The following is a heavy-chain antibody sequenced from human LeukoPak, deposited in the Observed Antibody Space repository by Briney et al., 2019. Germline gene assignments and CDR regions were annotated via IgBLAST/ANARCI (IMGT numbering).Heavy chain of an antibody. V-gene: IGHV3-74*03. D-gene: IGHD6-19*01. Sequence: PGGSLRLSCAASGFTFSCYWMHWVRQAPGKGLVWVSRINSDGYSITYADSVKGRFTIYRDNAKNTLYLQMNSLIAEDTAVYFCTRAGYSSGFDSWGQGTLVTVSS. CDR3: TRAGYSSGFDS. J-gene: IGHJ5*01. CDR2: INSDGYSI. CDR1: GFTFSCYW.